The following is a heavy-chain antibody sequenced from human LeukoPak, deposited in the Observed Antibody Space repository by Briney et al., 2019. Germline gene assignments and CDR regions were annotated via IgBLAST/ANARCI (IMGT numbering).Heavy chain of an antibody. CDR2: IRHDGSKK. V-gene: IGHV3-30*02. CDR3: VKGRDFYFDY. CDR1: GFTFSDYG. D-gene: IGHD3/OR15-3a*01. J-gene: IGHJ4*02. Sequence: GGSLRLSCAASGFTFSDYGMHWVRQAPGKGLEWVTFIRHDGSKKYYADSVKGRFTFSRDNSKNMLYLQMNSLRADDTAIYYCVKGRDFYFDYWGQGTLVTVSS.